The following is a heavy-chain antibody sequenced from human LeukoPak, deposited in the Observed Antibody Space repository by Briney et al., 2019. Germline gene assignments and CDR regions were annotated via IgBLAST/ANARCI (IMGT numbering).Heavy chain of an antibody. CDR1: GFTFSNYG. V-gene: IGHV3-30*03. J-gene: IGHJ4*02. CDR2: ISYDGSNK. Sequence: GGSLRLSCAASGFTFSNYGMHWARQAPGKGLEWVAVISYDGSNKYYADSVKGRFTISRDDSKNTLYLQMNSLRADDTAVYYCARSLFSSSQHFDCWGQGSLVTVSS. CDR3: ARSLFSSSQHFDC. D-gene: IGHD6-13*01.